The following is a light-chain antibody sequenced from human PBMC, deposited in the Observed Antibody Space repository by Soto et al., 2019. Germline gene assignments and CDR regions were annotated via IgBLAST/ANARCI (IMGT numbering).Light chain of an antibody. J-gene: IGKJ1*01. CDR1: QSVSSSD. V-gene: IGKV3-20*01. Sequence: EIVLTQSPGTLSLSPGERATLSCRARQSVSSSDLAWYQQKPGQAPRLLIYDASSRATGIPDRFSGSGSGTDVSLTISRLEPEDFAVYYCQQYGSSPGTFGQGTKVEI. CDR2: DAS. CDR3: QQYGSSPGT.